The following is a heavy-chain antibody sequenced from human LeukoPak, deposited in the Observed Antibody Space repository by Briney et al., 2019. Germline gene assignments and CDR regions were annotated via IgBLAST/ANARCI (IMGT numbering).Heavy chain of an antibody. Sequence: GGSLRLSCAASGFTFSSYAMSWVRQAPGKGLEWVSAISGSGGSTYYADSVKGRFTISRDNSKNTLYLQMNSLRAEDTAVYYCAKRADCSGGSCYSSNDAFDIWGQGTMVTVSS. CDR1: GFTFSSYA. CDR2: ISGSGGST. V-gene: IGHV3-23*01. J-gene: IGHJ3*02. D-gene: IGHD2-15*01. CDR3: AKRADCSGGSCYSSNDAFDI.